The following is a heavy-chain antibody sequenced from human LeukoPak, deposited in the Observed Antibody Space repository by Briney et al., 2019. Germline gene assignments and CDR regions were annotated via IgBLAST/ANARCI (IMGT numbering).Heavy chain of an antibody. CDR3: ARARRDLGAFDY. D-gene: IGHD2-21*02. CDR1: GYTFTSYD. V-gene: IGHV1-8*01. Sequence: ASVKASCKASGYTFTSYDINWVRQATGQGLEWMGWMNPNSGNTGYAQKFQGRVTMTRNTSISTAYMELSSLRSEDTAVYYCARARRDLGAFDYWGQGTLVTVSS. J-gene: IGHJ4*02. CDR2: MNPNSGNT.